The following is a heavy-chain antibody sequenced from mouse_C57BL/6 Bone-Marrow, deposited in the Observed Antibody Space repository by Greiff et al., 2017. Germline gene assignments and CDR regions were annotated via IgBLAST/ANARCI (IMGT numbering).Heavy chain of an antibody. CDR3: SREPLYCGYSDY. J-gene: IGHJ2*01. CDR1: GFTFSSYA. V-gene: IGHV5-4*01. Sequence: EVKLVESGGGLVKPGGSLKLSCAASGFTFSSYAMSWVRQTPEKRLEWVATLSDGGSYTYYPDNVKGRFTISRDNAKNTLYLQMSHMKSEDTAMYDCSREPLYCGYSDYWGQGTTLTVSS. D-gene: IGHD2-1*01. CDR2: LSDGGSYT.